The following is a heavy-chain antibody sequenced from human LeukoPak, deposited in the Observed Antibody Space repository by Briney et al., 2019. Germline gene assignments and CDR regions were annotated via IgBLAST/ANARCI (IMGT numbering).Heavy chain of an antibody. D-gene: IGHD4-23*01. CDR2: IYYSGTT. J-gene: IGHJ4*02. Sequence: SEILSLTCTVSGGSINSNNYYWGWIRQPPGKGLEWIGSIYYSGTTFYNPSLKSRVTISSDTSKNQFSLKLSSVTAADTAVYYCARRQYGISFEFWGQGILVTVSS. CDR3: ARRQYGISFEF. CDR1: GGSINSNNYY. V-gene: IGHV4-39*01.